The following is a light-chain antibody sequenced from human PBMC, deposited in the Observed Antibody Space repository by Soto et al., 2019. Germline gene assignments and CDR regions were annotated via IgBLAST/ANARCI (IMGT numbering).Light chain of an antibody. CDR3: GSV. J-gene: IGLJ1*01. CDR2: DNN. Sequence: QSVLTQPPSVSAAPGQKVTISCSGSSSNIGNNYVSWYQQLPGTAPKLLIYDNNKRPSGIPDRFSGSKSGTSATLGITGLQTGDEADYYCGSVFGTGTKVTVL. CDR1: SSNIGNNY. V-gene: IGLV1-51*01.